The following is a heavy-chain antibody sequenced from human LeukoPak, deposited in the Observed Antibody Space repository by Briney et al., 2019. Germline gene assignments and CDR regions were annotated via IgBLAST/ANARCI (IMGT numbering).Heavy chain of an antibody. CDR2: AYYRSKWYN. Sequence: SQTLSLTRAMSGESVSSISVAWNWIKQSPSRGLEWLGRAYYRSKWYNEYAGSVKGRININPDPSKNQFSLQLNSVTPEDTAVYYCALARSEYHYGMDVWGQGATVTVSS. V-gene: IGHV6-1*01. CDR3: ALARSEYHYGMDV. CDR1: GESVSSISVA. J-gene: IGHJ6*02.